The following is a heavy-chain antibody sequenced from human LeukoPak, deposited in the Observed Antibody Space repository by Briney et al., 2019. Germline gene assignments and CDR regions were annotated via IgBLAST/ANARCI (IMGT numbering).Heavy chain of an antibody. Sequence: GGSLRLSCAASGFTFSSSWMSWVRQAPGKGLEWVANIKQDGSEKYYVDSVKGRFTISRDNAKNSLYLQMNSLRAEDTAVYYCARDIVVVPAARYYYYGMDVWGQGTTVTVSS. D-gene: IGHD2-2*01. CDR3: ARDIVVVPAARYYYYGMDV. J-gene: IGHJ6*02. V-gene: IGHV3-7*04. CDR1: GFTFSSSW. CDR2: IKQDGSEK.